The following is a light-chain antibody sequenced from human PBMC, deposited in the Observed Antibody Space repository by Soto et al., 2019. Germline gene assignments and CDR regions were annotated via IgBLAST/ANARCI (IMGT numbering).Light chain of an antibody. CDR3: QQYYSYPFT. CDR2: AAS. Sequence: AIRMTQAPSSFSASPGDRVTITCRASQGISSYLAWYQQKPGKAPKLLIYAASTLQSGVPSRFSGSGSGTDFTLTISCLQSEDFATYYCQQYYSYPFTFGPGT. J-gene: IGKJ3*01. V-gene: IGKV1-8*01. CDR1: QGISSY.